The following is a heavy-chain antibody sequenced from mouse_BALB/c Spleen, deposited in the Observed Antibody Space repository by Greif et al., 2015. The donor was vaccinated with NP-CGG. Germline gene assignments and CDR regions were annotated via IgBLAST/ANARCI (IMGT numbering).Heavy chain of an antibody. CDR3: AGLDGY. V-gene: IGHV5-4*02. D-gene: IGHD2-3*01. Sequence: EVQVVESGGGLVKPGGSLKLSCAASGFTFSDYYMYWVRQTPEKRLVWVATISDGGSYTYYPDSVKGRFTISRDNAKNNLYLQMSSLKSEDTAMYYCAGLDGYWGQGTTPTVSS. CDR1: GFTFSDYY. J-gene: IGHJ2*01. CDR2: ISDGGSYT.